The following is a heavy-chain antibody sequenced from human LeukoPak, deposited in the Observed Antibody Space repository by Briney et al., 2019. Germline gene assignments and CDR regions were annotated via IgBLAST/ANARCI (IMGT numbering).Heavy chain of an antibody. Sequence: LSLTCTVSGGSISSDSYYWTWIRQAPGKGLEWVSAISGSGGSTYYADSVKGRFTISRDNSKNTLYLQMNSLRAEDTAVYYCAKGARPGDYYYMDVWGKGTTVTVSS. V-gene: IGHV3-23*01. CDR2: ISGSGGST. J-gene: IGHJ6*03. D-gene: IGHD6-6*01. CDR3: AKGARPGDYYYMDV. CDR1: GGSISSDSYY.